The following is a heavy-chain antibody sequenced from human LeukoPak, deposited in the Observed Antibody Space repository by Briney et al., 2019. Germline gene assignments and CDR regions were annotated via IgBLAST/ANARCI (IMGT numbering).Heavy chain of an antibody. D-gene: IGHD1-1*01. CDR1: GGSFSGYY. J-gene: IGHJ6*02. CDR2: IYDSGST. CDR3: ARVGGTNYYYYSMDV. Sequence: TSETLSLTCAVYGGSFSGYYWSWIRQPPGKGLEWIGYIYDSGSTNYNPSLKSRVTISVDTSKNQFSLKLSSVTAADTAVYYCARVGGTNYYYYSMDVWGQGTTVTVSS. V-gene: IGHV4-59*01.